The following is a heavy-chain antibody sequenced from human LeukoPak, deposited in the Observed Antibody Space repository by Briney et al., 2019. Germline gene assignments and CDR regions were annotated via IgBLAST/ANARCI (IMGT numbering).Heavy chain of an antibody. Sequence: SQTLSLTCTVSGGSISSGSYYWSWIRQPAGNGLEWIGRIYTSESTNYNPSLKSRVTISVDTSKNQFSLKLSSVTAADTAVYYCASKACSGGSCYSGWNYYYYMDVWGKGTTVTVSS. CDR2: IYTSEST. CDR1: GGSISSGSYY. D-gene: IGHD2-15*01. CDR3: ASKACSGGSCYSGWNYYYYMDV. V-gene: IGHV4-61*02. J-gene: IGHJ6*03.